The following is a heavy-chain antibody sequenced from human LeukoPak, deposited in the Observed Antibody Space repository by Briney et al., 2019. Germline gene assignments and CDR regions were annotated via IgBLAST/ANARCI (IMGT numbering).Heavy chain of an antibody. Sequence: PGGSLRLSCAASGFTFSSYAMRWVRQAPGKGLEWVSAISGSGGSTYYADSVKGRFTISRDNSKNTLYLQMNSLRAEDTAVYYCAKDFYDYSNYPIFDYWGQGTLVTVSS. CDR1: GFTFSSYA. CDR3: AKDFYDYSNYPIFDY. CDR2: ISGSGGST. J-gene: IGHJ4*02. D-gene: IGHD4-11*01. V-gene: IGHV3-23*01.